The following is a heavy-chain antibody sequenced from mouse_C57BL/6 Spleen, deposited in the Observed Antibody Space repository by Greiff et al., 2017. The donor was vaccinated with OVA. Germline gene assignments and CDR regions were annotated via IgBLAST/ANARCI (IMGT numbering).Heavy chain of an antibody. CDR3: ASSGTWFAD. CDR2: IYPGSGNT. D-gene: IGHD4-1*01. J-gene: IGHJ3*01. Sequence: VQLQESGAELVRPGASVKLSCKASGYTFTDYYINWVKQRPGQGLEWIARIYPGSGNTYYNEKFKGKATLTAEKSSSTAYMQLSSLTSEDSAVYFCASSGTWFADWGQGTLVTVSA. V-gene: IGHV1-76*01. CDR1: GYTFTDYY.